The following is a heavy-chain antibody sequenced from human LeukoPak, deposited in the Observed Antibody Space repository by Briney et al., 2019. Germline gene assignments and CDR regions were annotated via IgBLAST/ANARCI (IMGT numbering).Heavy chain of an antibody. Sequence: PGRSLRLSCAASGFTFDDYAMYWVRQAPGQGLEWVSGISWNSGLIDYADSVKGRFTISRDNAKNSLYLQMNSLRAEDTAFYYCAKGGAYSSSSDFDYWGQGTLVTVSS. CDR3: AKGGAYSSSSDFDY. CDR2: ISWNSGLI. V-gene: IGHV3-9*01. CDR1: GFTFDDYA. J-gene: IGHJ4*02. D-gene: IGHD6-6*01.